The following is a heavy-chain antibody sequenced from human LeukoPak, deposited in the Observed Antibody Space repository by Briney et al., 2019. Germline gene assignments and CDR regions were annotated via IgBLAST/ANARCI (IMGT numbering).Heavy chain of an antibody. J-gene: IGHJ3*02. D-gene: IGHD3-22*01. CDR3: AKRGSSSGRAGAFDI. Sequence: GGSLRLSCAASGFTFSQYWMSWVRQAPGKGLEWVANIKHGGSEKQDGSEKNYVDSVKGRFTISRDNSKNTLYLQMNSLRAEDTAVYYCAKRGSSSGRAGAFDIWGQGTMVTVSS. CDR1: GFTFSQYW. CDR2: IKHGGSEKQDGSEK. V-gene: IGHV3-7*03.